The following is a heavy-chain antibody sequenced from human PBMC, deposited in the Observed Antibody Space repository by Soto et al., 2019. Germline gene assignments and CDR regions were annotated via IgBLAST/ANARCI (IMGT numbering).Heavy chain of an antibody. CDR3: VTGWSEF. V-gene: IGHV3-74*01. D-gene: IGHD2-15*01. Sequence: GGSLRLSCVVSEFTFSSSWMHWVRQGPGKGLVWVSRINSDGSYINYADSVKGRLTTSRDNAKNMLYLQMSSLRAEDTGLYYCVTGWSEFWGQGTLVTVSS. CDR1: EFTFSSSW. CDR2: INSDGSYI. J-gene: IGHJ4*02.